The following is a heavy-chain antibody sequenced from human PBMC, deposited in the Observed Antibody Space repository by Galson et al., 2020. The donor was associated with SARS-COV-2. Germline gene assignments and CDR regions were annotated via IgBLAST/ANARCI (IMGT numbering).Heavy chain of an antibody. CDR3: AASTVTSENFDY. J-gene: IGHJ4*01. V-gene: IGHV1-2*02. D-gene: IGHD4-17*01. Sequence: ASVKVSCKASGYTFTSYYTPSVRQFPGLAFESSPSINPNSGGTNYAQKFQGRVTMTRDTSISTAYMELSRLRSDDTAVYYCAASTVTSENFDYWGQGTLVTVSS. CDR1: GYTFTSYY. CDR2: INPNSGGT.